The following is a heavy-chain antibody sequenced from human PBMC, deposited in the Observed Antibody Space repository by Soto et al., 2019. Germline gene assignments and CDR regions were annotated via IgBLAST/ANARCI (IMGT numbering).Heavy chain of an antibody. D-gene: IGHD1-1*01. J-gene: IGHJ4*02. CDR2: ISQDGAIA. CDR3: LRDQRHWNEFADQ. V-gene: IGHV3-74*01. Sequence: VQLVESGGGLVQPGGSLRLSCAASGFAFGSYWMHWVRQAPGKGLVWVSRISQDGAIATQADSVKGRFTISRDNAKNTLFLQMNSLRADDTAVYYCLRDQRHWNEFADQWGQGNLVNVSS. CDR1: GFAFGSYW.